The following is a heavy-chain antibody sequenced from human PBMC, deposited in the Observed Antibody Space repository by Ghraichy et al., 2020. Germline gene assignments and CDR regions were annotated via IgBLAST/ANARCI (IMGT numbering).Heavy chain of an antibody. D-gene: IGHD4-11*01. J-gene: IGHJ5*02. V-gene: IGHV3-23*01. CDR2: ISGSAGST. CDR3: ATTGSYSNGS. Sequence: GGSRLSCAASGFTFSNYAMTWVRQAPGKGLEWVSVISGSAGSTYYADSVKGRFTISRDNSKNMLYLQMNSLRAADTALYYCATTGSYSNGSWGQGTLVTVSS. CDR1: GFTFSNYA.